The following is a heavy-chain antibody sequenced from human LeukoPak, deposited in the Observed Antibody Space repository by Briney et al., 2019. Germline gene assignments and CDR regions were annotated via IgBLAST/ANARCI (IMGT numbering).Heavy chain of an antibody. Sequence: PGGSLRLSCATSGFTFGDYHMNWVRQRPGKGLEWVGIIRSRTKGATTDYAASVKGRFTISRDDSTATVYLQMDSLKIEDTAVHYCRSDLGTTETGDDYWGQGTLVTVSS. CDR1: GFTFGDYH. J-gene: IGHJ4*02. CDR3: RSDLGTTETGDDY. V-gene: IGHV3-49*04. CDR2: IRSRTKGATT. D-gene: IGHD3-10*01.